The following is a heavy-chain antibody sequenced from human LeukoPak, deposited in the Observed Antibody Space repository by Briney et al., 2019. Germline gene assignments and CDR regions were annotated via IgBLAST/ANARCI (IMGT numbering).Heavy chain of an antibody. CDR3: ASGTTPYYDSSGYYFGSLWYFDY. V-gene: IGHV1-18*04. CDR2: ISAYNGNT. D-gene: IGHD3-22*01. CDR1: GYTFTSYY. Sequence: ASVKVSCKASGYTFTSYYMHWVRQAPGQGLEWMGWISAYNGNTNYAQKLQGRVTMTTDTSTSTAYMELSSLRSEDTAVYYCASGTTPYYDSSGYYFGSLWYFDYWGQGTLVTVSS. J-gene: IGHJ4*02.